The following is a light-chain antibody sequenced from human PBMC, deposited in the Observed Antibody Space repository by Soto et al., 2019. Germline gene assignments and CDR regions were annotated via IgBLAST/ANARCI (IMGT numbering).Light chain of an antibody. J-gene: IGKJ2*02. CDR2: AAS. CDR3: QQSYSNPRT. Sequence: DIQMTQSPSSLSASVGDRVTITCRASQSINSYLNWYQQKPGKAPKLLIYAASSLQSGVPSRFSCSGSGTDFTLTISSLQPEDFATYYCQQSYSNPRTFGQGTKLEIK. CDR1: QSINSY. V-gene: IGKV1-39*01.